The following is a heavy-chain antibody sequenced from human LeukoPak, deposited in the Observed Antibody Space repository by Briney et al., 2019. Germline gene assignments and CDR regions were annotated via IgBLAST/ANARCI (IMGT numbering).Heavy chain of an antibody. Sequence: ASVKVSCKASGYTFTSYGISWVRQAPGQGLEWMGWISAYNGNTNYAQKLQGRVTMTTDTSTSTAYMELRSLRSDDTAVYYCARGTNSSGWLNWFDPWGQGTLVTVSS. CDR1: GYTFTSYG. D-gene: IGHD6-19*01. J-gene: IGHJ5*02. V-gene: IGHV1-18*01. CDR3: ARGTNSSGWLNWFDP. CDR2: ISAYNGNT.